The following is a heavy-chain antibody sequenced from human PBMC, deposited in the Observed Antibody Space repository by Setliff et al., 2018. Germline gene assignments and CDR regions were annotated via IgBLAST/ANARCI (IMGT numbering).Heavy chain of an antibody. D-gene: IGHD1-1*01. CDR3: ARTGTYRYFDY. CDR1: GASISGDSLY. Sequence: SETLSLTCTVSGASISGDSLYWAWIRQPPGKGLEWIGSVLYSGTTFYNPSLKSPVTISVDTSNNQFSLKLKSVTAADTAVYFCARTGTYRYFDYWGQGTQVTVSS. V-gene: IGHV4-39*01. J-gene: IGHJ4*02. CDR2: VLYSGTT.